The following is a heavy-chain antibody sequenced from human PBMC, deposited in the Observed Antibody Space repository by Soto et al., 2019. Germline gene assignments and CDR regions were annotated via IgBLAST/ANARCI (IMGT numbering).Heavy chain of an antibody. CDR2: MSGSSSTT. J-gene: IGHJ4*02. V-gene: IGHV3-23*01. Sequence: GGSLRLSCATSGLTFSNYAMSWVRQAPGGGLEWVSSMSGSSSTTYYADSVRGRFTISRDRSKNTLYLQMSSLRAEDTALYYCAKNQERELPRVIDFWGQGTRVTVSS. CDR3: AKNQERELPRVIDF. CDR1: GLTFSNYA. D-gene: IGHD1-7*01.